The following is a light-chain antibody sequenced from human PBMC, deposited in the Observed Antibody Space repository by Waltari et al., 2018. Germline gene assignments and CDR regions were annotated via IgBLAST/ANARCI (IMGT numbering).Light chain of an antibody. V-gene: IGLV2-14*01. CDR1: TRDVGRYNY. CDR3: SSYTSIKTPYVV. Sequence: LTQPASVSGSPGQSITISCTGTTRDVGRYNYVSWYQCHPGKAPELIIYEVTTRPSGVSDRFSGSKSGNTASLSISGLQPEDEADYYCSSYTSIKTPYVVFGGGTKVTVL. CDR2: EVT. J-gene: IGLJ2*01.